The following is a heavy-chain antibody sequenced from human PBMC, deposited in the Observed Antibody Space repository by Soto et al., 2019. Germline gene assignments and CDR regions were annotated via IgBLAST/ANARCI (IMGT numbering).Heavy chain of an antibody. CDR3: AKGRVVAATLSYGMDV. D-gene: IGHD2-15*01. Sequence: PGGSLRLSCAASGFTFSSYGMHWVRQAPGKGLEWVAVISYDGSNKYYADSVKGRFTISRDNSKNTLYLQMNSLRAEDTAVYYCAKGRVVAATLSYGMDVWGQGTTVTVSS. CDR2: ISYDGSNK. J-gene: IGHJ6*02. CDR1: GFTFSSYG. V-gene: IGHV3-30*18.